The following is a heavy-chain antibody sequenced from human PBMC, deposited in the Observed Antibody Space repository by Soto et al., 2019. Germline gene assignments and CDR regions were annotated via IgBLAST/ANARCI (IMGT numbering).Heavy chain of an antibody. CDR2: IYHSGSS. Sequence: SETLSLTCTVSGGSISSYYLSWVRQPPGKGLEWIGYIYHSGSSNDNPSLKRRGTMAVDTSKNKFSLKLRSVTDGEAPVYYCLRDTTRESNEFDYWGQGTPVTGSS. D-gene: IGHD2-8*01. CDR1: GGSISSYY. J-gene: IGHJ4*02. V-gene: IGHV4-59*01. CDR3: LRDTTRESNEFDY.